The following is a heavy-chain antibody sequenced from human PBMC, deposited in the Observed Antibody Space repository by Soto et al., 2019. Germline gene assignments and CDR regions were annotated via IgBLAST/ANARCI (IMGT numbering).Heavy chain of an antibody. V-gene: IGHV3-30*18. CDR1: GFTFSSYG. CDR3: AKGNYYDSSGYPPNWFDP. CDR2: ISYDGSNK. J-gene: IGHJ5*02. D-gene: IGHD3-22*01. Sequence: GGSLRLSCAASGFTFSSYGMHWVRQAPGKGLEWVAVISYDGSNKYYADFVKGRFTISRDYSKNTLYLQMNSLRAEDTAVYYCAKGNYYDSSGYPPNWFDPWGQGTLVTVSS.